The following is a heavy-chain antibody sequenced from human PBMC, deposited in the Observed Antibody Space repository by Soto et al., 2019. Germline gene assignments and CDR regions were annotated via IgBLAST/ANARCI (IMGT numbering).Heavy chain of an antibody. CDR2: ISYDGSNK. D-gene: IGHD4-17*01. J-gene: IGHJ4*02. CDR1: GFTFSSYG. V-gene: IGHV3-30*03. Sequence: QVQLVESGGGVVQPGRSLRLSCAASGFTFSSYGMHWVRQAPGKGLEWVAVISYDGSNKYYADSVKGRFTISRDNSKNTLYLQMNSLRAEDTAVYYCARLMTTVTHWGQGTLVTVSS. CDR3: ARLMTTVTH.